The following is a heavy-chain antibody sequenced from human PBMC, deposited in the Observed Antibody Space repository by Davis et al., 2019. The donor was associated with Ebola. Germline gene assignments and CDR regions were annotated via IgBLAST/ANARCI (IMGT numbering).Heavy chain of an antibody. CDR1: GGSFSDYF. CDR3: ARVPIFGVVITDAFDI. D-gene: IGHD3-3*01. V-gene: IGHV4-34*01. J-gene: IGHJ3*02. Sequence: SETLSLTCAVYGGSFSDYFWSWIRQPPGKGLEWIGEINHSGSTNYNPSLKSRVTISVDTSKNQFSLKLSSVTAADTAVYYCARVPIFGVVITDAFDIWGQGTMVTVSS. CDR2: INHSGST.